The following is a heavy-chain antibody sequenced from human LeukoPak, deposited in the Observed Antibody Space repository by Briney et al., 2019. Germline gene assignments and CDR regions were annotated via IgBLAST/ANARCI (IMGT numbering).Heavy chain of an antibody. V-gene: IGHV4-38-2*02. CDR2: VFPNGDT. Sequence: PSETLSLTCTVSGYSISSGYYWGWIRQPAGKGLEWIGRVFPNGDTYYNPSLKGRVAMSVDTSKNHFSLKLSSVTAADTAVCYCASYGDYTLDYWGQGTLVTVSS. CDR3: ASYGDYTLDY. CDR1: GYSISSGYY. D-gene: IGHD4-17*01. J-gene: IGHJ4*02.